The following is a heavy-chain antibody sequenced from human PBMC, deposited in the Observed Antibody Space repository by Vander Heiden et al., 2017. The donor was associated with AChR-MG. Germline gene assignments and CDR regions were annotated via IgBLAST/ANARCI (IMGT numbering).Heavy chain of an antibody. J-gene: IGHJ4*02. D-gene: IGHD2-21*02. V-gene: IGHV1-46*01. CDR3: ARDPFISVVTATSEIDY. CDR1: GYTFTSYY. CDR2: SNPSGGST. Sequence: QVQLVQSGAEVKKPGASVKVSCKASGYTFTSYYMHWVRQAPGQGLEWMGISNPSGGSTSYAQKFQGRVTMTRDTSTSTVYMELSSLRSEVTAVYYCARDPFISVVTATSEIDYWGQGTLVTVSS.